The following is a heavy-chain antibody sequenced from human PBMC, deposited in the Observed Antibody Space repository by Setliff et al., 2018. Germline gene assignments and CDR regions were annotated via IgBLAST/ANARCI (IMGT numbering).Heavy chain of an antibody. CDR1: GYRFTTYW. J-gene: IGHJ3*02. V-gene: IGHV5-51*01. D-gene: IGHD6-25*01. Sequence: GESLKISCKGSGYRFTTYWIGWVRQMPGKGLEWMGIVFSGDSDTRYSPSFQGQVTMSADKSINTAYLQWSSLKASDTAMYYCARLGAPASHDAFDTWGQGTMGTVS. CDR2: VFSGDSDT. CDR3: ARLGAPASHDAFDT.